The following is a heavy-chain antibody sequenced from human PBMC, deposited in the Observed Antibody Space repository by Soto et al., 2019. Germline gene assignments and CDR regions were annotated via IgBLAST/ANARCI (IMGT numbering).Heavy chain of an antibody. V-gene: IGHV4-59*01. CDR1: GGSISSYY. CDR2: IYYSGST. CDR3: ARDHLNYDSSGYQVFDY. D-gene: IGHD3-22*01. J-gene: IGHJ4*02. Sequence: SETLSRTCTVSGGSISSYYWSCIRQPPWKGLEWIVYIYYSGSTNYNPSLKSRVTISVDTSKNQFSLKLSSVTAADTAVYYCARDHLNYDSSGYQVFDYWGKGNLVTVSS.